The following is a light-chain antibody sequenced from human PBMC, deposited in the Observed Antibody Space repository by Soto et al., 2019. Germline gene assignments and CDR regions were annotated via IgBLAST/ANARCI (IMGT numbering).Light chain of an antibody. CDR2: DAS. V-gene: IGKV3D-15*01. CDR3: QQYNDWPLT. CDR1: QNVGTN. Sequence: EIVMTQSPDCLSVSPGERVTLSCRASQNVGTNLAWYQQKPGQAPRLLIYDASNRATGIPARFSGSGSGTDFTLTITSLEPEDFAVYYCQQYNDWPLTFGGGTKVDIK. J-gene: IGKJ4*01.